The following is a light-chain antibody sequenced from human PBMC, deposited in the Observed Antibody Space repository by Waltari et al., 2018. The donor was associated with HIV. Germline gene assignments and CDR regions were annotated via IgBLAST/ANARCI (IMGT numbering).Light chain of an antibody. V-gene: IGLV1-47*01. CDR3: STWDESQSFQV. J-gene: IGLJ3*02. CDR2: SNN. Sequence: QPVLTQLPSMSGTPGQTVTISCSGSNSNIGSSSMYWYQHLPGTTPRLLIYSNNERLSGVPDRFSGSKSGTSASLTISGLRSEDEADYYCSTWDESQSFQVFGGGTKVTVL. CDR1: NSNIGSSS.